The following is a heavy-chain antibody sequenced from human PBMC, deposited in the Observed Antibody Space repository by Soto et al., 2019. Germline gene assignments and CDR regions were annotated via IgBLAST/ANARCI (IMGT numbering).Heavy chain of an antibody. V-gene: IGHV4-39*01. D-gene: IGHD4-17*01. CDR2: IYYSGST. CDR3: ARRNYGDYYFDY. CDR1: GGSISSSSYY. J-gene: IGHJ4*02. Sequence: QLQLQESGPGLVKPSETLSLTCTVSGGSISSSSYYWGWIRQPPGKGLEWIGSIYYSGSTYYNPSLKSRVTISVDTSKNQFSLKLSCVTAADTAVYYCARRNYGDYYFDYWGQGTLVTVSS.